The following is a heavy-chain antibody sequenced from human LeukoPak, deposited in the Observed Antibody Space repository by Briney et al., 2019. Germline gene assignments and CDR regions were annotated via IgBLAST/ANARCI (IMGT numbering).Heavy chain of an antibody. D-gene: IGHD2-2*01. CDR2: IYHSGST. CDR3: ARQGYCSGASCYAGGDWFDP. V-gene: IGHV4-30-2*01. Sequence: PSETLSLTCTVSGGSISSGGYSWSWIRQPPGKGLEWIGYIYHSGSTFYNPSLKSRVTISLDMSKNQFSLKLSSVTAADTAVYYCARQGYCSGASCYAGGDWFDPWGQGTLVTVSS. CDR1: GGSISSGGYS. J-gene: IGHJ5*02.